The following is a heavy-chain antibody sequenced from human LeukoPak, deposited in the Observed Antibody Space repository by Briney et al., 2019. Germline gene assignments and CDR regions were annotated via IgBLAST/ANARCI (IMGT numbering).Heavy chain of an antibody. Sequence: GGSLRLSCAASGFTFDDYVMSWVRQAPGKGLEWVSSINWNGGSTGYADSVKGRFTISRDNAKNSLYLQMNSLRAEDTALYYCARDSIPMGYYYYYMDVWGKGTTVTVSS. D-gene: IGHD3-10*01. CDR1: GFTFDDYV. V-gene: IGHV3-20*04. CDR3: ARDSIPMGYYYYYMDV. J-gene: IGHJ6*03. CDR2: INWNGGST.